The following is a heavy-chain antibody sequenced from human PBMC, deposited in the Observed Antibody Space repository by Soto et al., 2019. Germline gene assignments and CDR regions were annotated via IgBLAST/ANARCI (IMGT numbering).Heavy chain of an antibody. D-gene: IGHD1-26*01. CDR2: INPNSGGT. CDR3: VRLLVGGSYSDAY. J-gene: IGHJ4*01. CDR1: GYTFTGYY. V-gene: IGHV1-2*02. Sequence: ASVKVSCKASGYTFTGYYMHWVRQAPGQGLEWMGWINPNSGGTNYAQKFQGRVTMTRDTSISTAYMELSRLRSDDTAVYYCVRLLVGGSYSDAYWGHGSLVTVSS.